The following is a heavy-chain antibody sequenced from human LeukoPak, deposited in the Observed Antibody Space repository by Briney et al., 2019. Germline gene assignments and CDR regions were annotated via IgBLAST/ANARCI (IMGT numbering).Heavy chain of an antibody. CDR3: ARGSGTLIYGMDV. Sequence: SETLSLTCTVSGGXISSYYCNWIRQPPGKGLEWIGYIYYSGSTNYNPSLKSRVTISVDTSKNQFSLKLRSVTAGDTAVYYCARGSGTLIYGMDVWGQGTTVTVSS. CDR1: GGXISSYY. D-gene: IGHD3-10*01. CDR2: IYYSGST. J-gene: IGHJ6*02. V-gene: IGHV4-59*01.